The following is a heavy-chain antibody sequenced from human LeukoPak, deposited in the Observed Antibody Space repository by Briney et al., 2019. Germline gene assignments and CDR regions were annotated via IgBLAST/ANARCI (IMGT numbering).Heavy chain of an antibody. J-gene: IGHJ5*02. CDR3: ATYRQVLLPFEA. CDR1: GFTFSTFA. V-gene: IGHV3-23*01. Sequence: GTLRLSCAVSGFTFSTFAMIWVRQPPGKGLEWVSSIFQGGGEIHYADSVRGRFTISRDNSKSTLFLQMNSLRAEDTAIYYCATYRQVLLPFEAWGQGTLVTVSS. D-gene: IGHD5-18*01. CDR2: IFQGGGEI.